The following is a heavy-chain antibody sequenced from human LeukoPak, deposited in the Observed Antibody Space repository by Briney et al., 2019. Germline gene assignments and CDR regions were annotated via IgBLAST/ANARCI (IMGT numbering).Heavy chain of an antibody. CDR3: ARAPPYYYDSSGSPNWFDP. CDR2: ISAYNGNT. J-gene: IGHJ5*02. Sequence: ASVKVSCKASGYTFTSYGISWVRQAPGQGLEWMGWISAYNGNTNYAQKLQGRVTMTTDTSTSTAYMELRSLRSDDTAVYYCARAPPYYYDSSGSPNWFDPWGQGTLVTVSS. V-gene: IGHV1-18*01. D-gene: IGHD3-22*01. CDR1: GYTFTSYG.